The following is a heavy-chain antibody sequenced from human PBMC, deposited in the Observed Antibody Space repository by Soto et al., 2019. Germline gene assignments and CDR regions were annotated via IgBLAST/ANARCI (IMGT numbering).Heavy chain of an antibody. J-gene: IGHJ4*02. D-gene: IGHD6-13*01. V-gene: IGHV3-48*02. CDR3: ARDPETYSSSKPADY. Sequence: PGGSLRLSCAASEFTFSSYSMNWVRQAPGKGLEWVSYISSSSSTIYYADSVKGRFTISRDNAKNSLYLQMNSLRDEDTAVYYCARDPETYSSSKPADYWGQGTLVTVSS. CDR2: ISSSSSTI. CDR1: EFTFSSYS.